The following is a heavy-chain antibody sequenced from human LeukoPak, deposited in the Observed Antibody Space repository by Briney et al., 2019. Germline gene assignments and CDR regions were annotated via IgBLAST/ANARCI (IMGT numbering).Heavy chain of an antibody. D-gene: IGHD3-10*02. Sequence: TGGSLRLSCAASGFTFSNYAMNWVRQAPGKGLEWVSGISGSGSTIYYADSVKGRFTISRDNAKNSLYLQMNSLRAEDTAVYYCAELGITMIGGVWGKGTTVTISS. CDR3: AELGITMIGGV. J-gene: IGHJ6*04. V-gene: IGHV3-48*03. CDR2: ISGSGSTI. CDR1: GFTFSNYA.